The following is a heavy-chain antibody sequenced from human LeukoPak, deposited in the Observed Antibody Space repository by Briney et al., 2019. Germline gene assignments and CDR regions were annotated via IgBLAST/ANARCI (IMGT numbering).Heavy chain of an antibody. CDR1: GYTFTGYY. CDR2: INPNSGGT. V-gene: IGHV1-2*02. CDR3: ARDLVGADDNWFDP. D-gene: IGHD1-26*01. J-gene: IGHJ5*02. Sequence: GASVKVSCKASGYTFTGYYMHWVRQAPGQGLEWMGWINPNSGGTNYAQKFQGRVTMTRDTSISTAYMELSRLRSDDTAVYYCARDLVGADDNWFDPWGQGTLVTVSS.